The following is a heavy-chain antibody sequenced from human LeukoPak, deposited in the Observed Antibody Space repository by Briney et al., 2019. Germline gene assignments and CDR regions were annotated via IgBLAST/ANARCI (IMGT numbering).Heavy chain of an antibody. CDR1: GFKFSTYG. CDR2: ISYDGRNH. CDR3: ARDDEGSSYGYYY. J-gene: IGHJ4*02. V-gene: IGHV3-30*03. Sequence: GGSLRLSCVASGFKFSTYGMHWVRQPPGKGLEWVAVISYDGRNHSYADAVKGRFTISRDNSKNTQYLQMNSLRAEDTAVYYCARDDEGSSYGYYYWGQGTLVTVSS. D-gene: IGHD5-18*01.